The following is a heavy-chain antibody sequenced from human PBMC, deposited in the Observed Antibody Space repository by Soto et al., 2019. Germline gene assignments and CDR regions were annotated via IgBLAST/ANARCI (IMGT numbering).Heavy chain of an antibody. D-gene: IGHD4-4*01. Sequence: QVQLQESGPGLEKPSETLSLTCTVSGGSVRSGSYYWSWIRQPPGKGLEGIGYMYYSGKTNYNPSHKSRVSISIERSENQFSLKMRSVTDADTAVYYCAGATGDGDTHDAFDIWGPGTMITGSS. V-gene: IGHV4-61*01. CDR3: AGATGDGDTHDAFDI. J-gene: IGHJ3*02. CDR1: GGSVRSGSYY. CDR2: MYYSGKT.